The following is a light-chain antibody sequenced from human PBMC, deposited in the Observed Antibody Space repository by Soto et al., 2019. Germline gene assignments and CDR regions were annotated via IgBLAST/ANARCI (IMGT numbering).Light chain of an antibody. CDR1: SSDVGGNVY. V-gene: IGLV2-8*01. J-gene: IGLJ2*01. CDR3: RSYAGSSIDVV. CDR2: EVN. Sequence: QSVLTQPPSASGSPGQSVTISCTGTSSDVGGNVYVSWYQQHPGRAPKLMIYEVNKRPSGVPDRFSGSKSGNTDSLTVSGLQAEDEADYYCRSYAGSSIDVVFGGGTKVTVL.